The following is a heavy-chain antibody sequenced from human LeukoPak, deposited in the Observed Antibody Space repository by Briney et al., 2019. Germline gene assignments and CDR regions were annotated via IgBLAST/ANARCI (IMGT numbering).Heavy chain of an antibody. V-gene: IGHV1-8*01. Sequence: GASVKVSCKASGYTFTSYDINWVRQATGQGLEWMGWMNPNSGNTGYAQKFQGRVTMTRNTSISTAYMELSSLRSEDTAVYYCARERKYDSSGYYYRRALDYWGQGTLVTVSS. J-gene: IGHJ4*02. CDR1: GYTFTSYD. CDR3: ARERKYDSSGYYYRRALDY. D-gene: IGHD3-22*01. CDR2: MNPNSGNT.